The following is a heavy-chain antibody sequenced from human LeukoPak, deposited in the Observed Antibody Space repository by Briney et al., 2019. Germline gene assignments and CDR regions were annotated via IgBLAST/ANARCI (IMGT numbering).Heavy chain of an antibody. CDR1: GFTFSSYE. CDR3: ARTYYDILTAYNPYFDY. J-gene: IGHJ4*02. CDR2: ISSSGSTI. Sequence: GGSLRLSCAASGFTFSSYEMNWVRQAPGKGLEWVSYISSSGSTIYYADSVKGRFTNSRDNAKNSLYLQMNSLRAEDTAVYYCARTYYDILTAYNPYFDYWGQGTLVTVSS. D-gene: IGHD3-9*01. V-gene: IGHV3-48*03.